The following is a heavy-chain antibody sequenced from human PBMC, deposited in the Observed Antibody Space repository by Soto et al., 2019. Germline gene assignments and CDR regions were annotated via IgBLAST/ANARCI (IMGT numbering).Heavy chain of an antibody. CDR1: GYAFSKYG. V-gene: IGHV1-18*04. D-gene: IGHD5-12*01. Sequence: QLQLVQSGAEVERPGASVRVSCKAYGYAFSKYGISWIRQAPGQGLEWMGWIRPDNGDTNYAQKFKGRVTMTTDTSSNTAYMELRSLRSDDTAVYYGATSYDSGFDPWGQGPLVSVSS. CDR2: IRPDNGDT. J-gene: IGHJ5*02. CDR3: ATSYDSGFDP.